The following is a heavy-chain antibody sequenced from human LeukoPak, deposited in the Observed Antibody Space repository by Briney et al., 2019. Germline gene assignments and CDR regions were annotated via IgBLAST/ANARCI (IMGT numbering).Heavy chain of an antibody. Sequence: SETLSLTCAVYCGSFSGYYWSWIRQPPGKGLEWIGEINHSGSTNYNPSLKSRVTISVDTSKNQFSLKLSSVTAADTAVYYCARGAQYSSSSSDQTIENHYYMDVWGKGTTVTVSS. J-gene: IGHJ6*03. CDR1: CGSFSGYY. V-gene: IGHV4-34*01. D-gene: IGHD6-6*01. CDR3: ARGAQYSSSSSDQTIENHYYMDV. CDR2: INHSGST.